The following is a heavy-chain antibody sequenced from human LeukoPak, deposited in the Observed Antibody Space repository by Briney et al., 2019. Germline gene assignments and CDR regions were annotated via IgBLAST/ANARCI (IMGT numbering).Heavy chain of an antibody. Sequence: PSETLSLTCTVSGGSVSSDNYYWSWIRQPPGKGLEWIGNTYCSGSTRYNPSLKSRVIISVDTSKNQFSLNLSSVTAADTAVYFCARDRARELGRRRYYYYGMDVWGQGTTVTVSS. V-gene: IGHV4-61*01. D-gene: IGHD7-27*01. J-gene: IGHJ6*02. CDR3: ARDRARELGRRRYYYYGMDV. CDR1: GGSVSSDNYY. CDR2: TYCSGST.